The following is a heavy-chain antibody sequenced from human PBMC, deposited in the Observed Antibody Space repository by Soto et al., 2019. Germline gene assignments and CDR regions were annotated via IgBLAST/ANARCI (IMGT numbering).Heavy chain of an antibody. J-gene: IGHJ4*02. Sequence: ASVKVSCKVSGYTLTELSMHWVRQAPGKGLEWMGGFDPEDGETIYAQKFQGRVTMTEDTSTDTAYMELSSLRSEDTAVYYCATDHGPVAGNASDYWGQGTLVTVSS. D-gene: IGHD6-19*01. CDR3: ATDHGPVAGNASDY. CDR1: GYTLTELS. CDR2: FDPEDGET. V-gene: IGHV1-24*01.